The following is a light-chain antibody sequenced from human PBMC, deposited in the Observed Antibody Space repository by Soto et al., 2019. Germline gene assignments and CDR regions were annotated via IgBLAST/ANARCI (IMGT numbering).Light chain of an antibody. J-gene: IGLJ3*02. Sequence: QSALTQPASVSGSPGQSITISCTGTSSDVGRYNFVSWYQQHPGKAPKVMIYEGTKRPSGVSNRFSGSKSGNTASLTISGIQAEDEADYYCCSYVGSSTWMFGGGTKLTVL. CDR2: EGT. CDR1: SSDVGRYNF. V-gene: IGLV2-23*01. CDR3: CSYVGSSTWM.